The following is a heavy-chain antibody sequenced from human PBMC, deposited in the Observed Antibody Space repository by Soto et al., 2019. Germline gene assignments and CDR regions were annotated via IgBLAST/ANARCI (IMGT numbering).Heavy chain of an antibody. Sequence: PGGSLRLSCSATGLTFRMYAMYWVRQAPGKGLEWLARISGDGSEKSYADSVKGRFTISRDNSKSTLYLRMNSLRAEDTAVYYCAGSSDWYAWFDPWGQGTLVTVSS. V-gene: IGHV3-30-3*01. J-gene: IGHJ5*02. D-gene: IGHD6-19*01. CDR3: AGSSDWYAWFDP. CDR1: GLTFRMYA. CDR2: ISGDGSEK.